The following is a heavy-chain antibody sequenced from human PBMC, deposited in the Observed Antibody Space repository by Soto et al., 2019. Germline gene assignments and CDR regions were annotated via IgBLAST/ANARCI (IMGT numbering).Heavy chain of an antibody. D-gene: IGHD6-19*01. CDR2: INAGNGNT. Sequence: QVQLVQSGAEVKKPGASVKVSCKASGYTFTSYAMHWVRQAPGQRLEWMGWINAGNGNTKYSQKFQGRVTITRDTSASTAYMELSSLRSEDTAVYYCARGLEEQWLVHLGYWGQGTLVTVSS. J-gene: IGHJ4*02. CDR1: GYTFTSYA. CDR3: ARGLEEQWLVHLGY. V-gene: IGHV1-3*01.